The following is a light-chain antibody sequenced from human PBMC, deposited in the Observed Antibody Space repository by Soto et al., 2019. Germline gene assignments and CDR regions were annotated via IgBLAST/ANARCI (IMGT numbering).Light chain of an antibody. Sequence: DIVLTQSPGTLSLSPGERVILSCRTSQSISSSALAWYQQKPGQAPSLLIYGSSRRATGIPDRFSGSGSGTDFTRTISSLEPEDFAVYFCQQYVTSPYAFGQGTKLEI. CDR2: GSS. J-gene: IGKJ2*01. CDR1: QSISSSA. V-gene: IGKV3-20*01. CDR3: QQYVTSPYA.